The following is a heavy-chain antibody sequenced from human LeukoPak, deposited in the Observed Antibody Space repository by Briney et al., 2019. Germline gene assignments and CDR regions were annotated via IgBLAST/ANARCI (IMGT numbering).Heavy chain of an antibody. D-gene: IGHD4-17*01. CDR2: MNPNTGDS. CDR1: GYTFTTYH. Sequence: ASVKVSCETSGYTFTTYHVNWVRQATGQGLEWMGWMNPNTGDSGYAQKFQGRVTITRDTSISTAYMELSSLRSEDTAVYFCARTTSLTASGYDYWGQETLVTVSS. CDR3: ARTTSLTASGYDY. J-gene: IGHJ4*02. V-gene: IGHV1-8*03.